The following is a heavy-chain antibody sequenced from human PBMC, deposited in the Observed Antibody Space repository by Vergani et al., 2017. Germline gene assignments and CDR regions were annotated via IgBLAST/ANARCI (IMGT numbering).Heavy chain of an antibody. D-gene: IGHD6-13*01. CDR1: GGTFSSYA. V-gene: IGHV1-69*13. CDR2: IIPIFGTA. CDR3: ARVGYSSSWPYYYYGMDV. Sequence: QVQLVQSGAEVKKPGSSVKVSCKASGGTFSSYAISWVRQAPGQGLEWMGRIIPIFGTANYAQKFQGRVTITADESTGTAYMELSSLRSEDTAVYYCARVGYSSSWPYYYYGMDVWGQGTTVTVSS. J-gene: IGHJ6*02.